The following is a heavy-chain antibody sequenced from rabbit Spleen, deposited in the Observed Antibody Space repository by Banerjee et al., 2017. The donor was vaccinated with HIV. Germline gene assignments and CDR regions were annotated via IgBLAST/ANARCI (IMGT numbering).Heavy chain of an antibody. CDR2: INVGSSGRT. D-gene: IGHD8-1*01. CDR3: ARGFWDGSSDVFEL. CDR1: GFSFSDYYY. J-gene: IGHJ3*01. V-gene: IGHV1S40*01. Sequence: QSLEESGGDLVKPGASLTLTCTASGFSFSDYYYICWVRQAPEKGLEWIACINVGSSGRTYYASWAKGRFTISKTSSTTVTLQMTSLTAADTATYFCARGFWDGSSDVFELWGQGTLVPS.